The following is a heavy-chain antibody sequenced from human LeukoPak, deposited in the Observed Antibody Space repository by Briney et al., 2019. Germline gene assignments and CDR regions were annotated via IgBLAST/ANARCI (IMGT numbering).Heavy chain of an antibody. CDR2: IWYDGSNK. V-gene: IGHV3-33*01. CDR1: GFTFSSYG. Sequence: GRSLRLSCAASGFTFSSYGMHWVRQAPGKGLEWVTVIWYDGSNKYYADSVKGRFTISRDNSKNTLYLQMNSLRAEDTAVYYCARETSYDSSDYYYVPFDYWGQGTLVTVSS. CDR3: ARETSYDSSDYYYVPFDY. J-gene: IGHJ4*02. D-gene: IGHD3-22*01.